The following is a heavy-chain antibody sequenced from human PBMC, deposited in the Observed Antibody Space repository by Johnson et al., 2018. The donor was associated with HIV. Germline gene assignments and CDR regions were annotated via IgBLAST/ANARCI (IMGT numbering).Heavy chain of an antibody. D-gene: IGHD1-26*01. CDR1: GFTFSSYA. V-gene: IGHV3-30*18. J-gene: IGHJ3*02. CDR3: VKSGRSFWGVDSHDAFDI. Sequence: QEQLVESGGGVVQPGRSLRLSCAASGFTFSSYAMDWVRQAPGKGLEWVAGISDDGSKKYHGDSVMGRFTISRDNSKNTLHLQMNSLRVEDTAVYYCVKSGRSFWGVDSHDAFDIWGQGTMVTVSS. CDR2: ISDDGSKK.